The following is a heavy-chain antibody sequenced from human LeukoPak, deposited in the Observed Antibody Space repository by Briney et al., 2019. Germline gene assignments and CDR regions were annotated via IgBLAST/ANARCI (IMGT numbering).Heavy chain of an antibody. CDR1: GYTFTGYY. CDR3: ARDATNYHWDAFDI. V-gene: IGHV1-2*06. J-gene: IGHJ3*02. CDR2: INPNSGGT. Sequence: GASVKVSCKASGYTFTGYYMHWVRQAPGQGLEWMGRINPNSGGTNYAQKFQGRVTMTRDTSISTAYMELSRLRSDDTAVYYCARDATNYHWDAFDIWGQGTMVTVSS. D-gene: IGHD1-1*01.